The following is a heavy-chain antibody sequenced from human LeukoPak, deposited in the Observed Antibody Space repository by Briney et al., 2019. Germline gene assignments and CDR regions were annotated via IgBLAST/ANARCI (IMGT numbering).Heavy chain of an antibody. J-gene: IGHJ5*02. V-gene: IGHV4-59*12. D-gene: IGHD3-10*01. CDR2: IHYSGRT. Sequence: PSETLSLTCSASGGSISPYYWSWNRQPPGKGPEWIGFIHYSGRTNYNPSLKSRVTMSVDTSKNQFSLKLSSVTAADTAVYYCARETFSMVRGVKNWFDPWGQGTLVTVSS. CDR1: GGSISPYY. CDR3: ARETFSMVRGVKNWFDP.